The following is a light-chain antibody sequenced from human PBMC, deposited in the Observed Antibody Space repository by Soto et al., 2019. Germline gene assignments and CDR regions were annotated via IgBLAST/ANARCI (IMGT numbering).Light chain of an antibody. CDR1: SSDVGGYNY. CDR2: EVS. CDR3: SSYTSSSTLYV. Sequence: QSALTQPASVSGSPGQSITISCTGTSSDVGGYNYVSWYQQHPGKAPKLMIYEVSSRPSGVSNRFSGSKSGNTASLTISGLQAEDEADSYCSSYTSSSTLYVFGTGTKLTVL. J-gene: IGLJ1*01. V-gene: IGLV2-14*01.